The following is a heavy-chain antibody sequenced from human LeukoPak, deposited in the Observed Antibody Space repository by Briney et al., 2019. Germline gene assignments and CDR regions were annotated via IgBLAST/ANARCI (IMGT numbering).Heavy chain of an antibody. J-gene: IGHJ4*01. CDR1: GYTFTGYY. Sequence: GASVKVSCKASGYTFTGYYMHWVRQAPGQGLEWMGWINPNSGGTNYAQKFQGRVTMTRDTSISTAYMELTRLRSDDTAVYYCARVVVVVPVATGGYFDYWGHGTLVTVSS. D-gene: IGHD2-2*01. CDR2: INPNSGGT. CDR3: ARVVVVVPVATGGYFDY. V-gene: IGHV1-2*02.